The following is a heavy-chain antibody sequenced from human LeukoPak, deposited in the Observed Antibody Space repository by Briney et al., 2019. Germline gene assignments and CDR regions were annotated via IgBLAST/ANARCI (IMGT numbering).Heavy chain of an antibody. Sequence: SETLSLTCAVYGGSFSGYYWSWIRQPPGKGLEWIGEINHSGSTNYNPSLKSRVTISVDTSKNQFSLKLSSVTAADTAVYYCARGPDYYDSSGTGEFDPWGQGTLATVSS. V-gene: IGHV4-34*01. J-gene: IGHJ5*02. CDR3: ARGPDYYDSSGTGEFDP. CDR1: GGSFSGYY. CDR2: INHSGST. D-gene: IGHD3-22*01.